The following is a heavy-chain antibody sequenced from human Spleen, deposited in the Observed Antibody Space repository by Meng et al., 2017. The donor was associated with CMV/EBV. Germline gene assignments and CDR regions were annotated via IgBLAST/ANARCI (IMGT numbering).Heavy chain of an antibody. CDR2: IYSGGSST. CDR1: GFTFSSYA. J-gene: IGHJ6*02. Sequence: GESLKISCAASGFTFSSYAMSWVRQAPGKGLEWVSVIYSGGSSTYYADSVKGRFTISRDNAKNSLYLQMNSLRAEDTAVYYCAREPNYYGMDVWGQGTTVTVSS. CDR3: AREPNYYGMDV. V-gene: IGHV3-23*03.